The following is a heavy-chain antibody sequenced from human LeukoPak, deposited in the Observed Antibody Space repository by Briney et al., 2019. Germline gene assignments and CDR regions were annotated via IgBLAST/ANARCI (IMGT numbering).Heavy chain of an antibody. CDR2: IYSDGST. Sequence: GGSLRLSCAASGFSVSSNYITWVRQAPGKGLEWVSVIYSDGSTKCADSVKARFTISRDNSKNTVYLQMNRLRVEDTALYYCARATLDNWGQGTLVTVSS. J-gene: IGHJ4*02. CDR1: GFSVSSNY. V-gene: IGHV3-53*01. CDR3: ARATLDN.